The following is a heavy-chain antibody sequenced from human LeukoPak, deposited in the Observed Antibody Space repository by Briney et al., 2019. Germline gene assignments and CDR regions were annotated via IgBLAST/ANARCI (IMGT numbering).Heavy chain of an antibody. V-gene: IGHV3-53*01. J-gene: IGHJ4*02. Sequence: PGGSLRLSCAASGFTVSSNYMSWVRQAPGKGLEWVAGIAGGDDRFYADSVKGRFSISRDNSKNTVDLQMNSLRVEDTAVYYCAKDYVSGDGYWDFDYWAQEPLATVSS. D-gene: IGHD5-24*01. CDR3: AKDYVSGDGYWDFDY. CDR2: IAGGDDR. CDR1: GFTVSSNY.